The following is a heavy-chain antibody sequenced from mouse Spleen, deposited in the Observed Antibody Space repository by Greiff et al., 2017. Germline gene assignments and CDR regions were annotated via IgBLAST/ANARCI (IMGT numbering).Heavy chain of an antibody. CDR2: IDPENGDT. J-gene: IGHJ3*01. CDR3: TTQTARATGFAY. Sequence: EVKLVESGAELVRPGASVKLSCTASGFNIKDDYMHWVKQRPEQGLEWIGWIDPENGDTEYASKFQGKATITADTSSNTAYLQLSSLTSEDTAVYYCTTQTARATGFAYWGQGTLVTVSA. V-gene: IGHV14-4*01. D-gene: IGHD3-2*01. CDR1: GFNIKDDY.